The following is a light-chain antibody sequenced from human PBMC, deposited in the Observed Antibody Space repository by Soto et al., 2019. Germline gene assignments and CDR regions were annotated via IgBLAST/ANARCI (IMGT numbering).Light chain of an antibody. CDR3: QKYDPAPLT. CDR1: RDISNY. Sequence: DIQVTQSPSSLSASLGDRVSITCRASRDISNYLAWYQQKPGQVPRLLISGASTLHSGVPSRFSGSGSGTDFTHTITSLQPEDIATYFCQKYDPAPLTFGGGTKVEI. J-gene: IGKJ4*01. V-gene: IGKV1-27*01. CDR2: GAS.